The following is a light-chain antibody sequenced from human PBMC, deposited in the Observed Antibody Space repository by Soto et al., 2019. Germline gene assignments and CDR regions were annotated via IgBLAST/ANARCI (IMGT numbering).Light chain of an antibody. V-gene: IGLV2-14*01. CDR2: DVS. J-gene: IGLJ2*01. CDR3: SSYTGSGTHV. CDR1: SNDVGGYNY. Sequence: QSALTQPPSASGSPGQSVTISCTGTSNDVGGYNYVSWYQQHPGKAPKLMIYDVSKRPSGVPNRFSGSKSGNTASLTISGLQDEDEADYFCSSYTGSGTHVFGGGTKVTVL.